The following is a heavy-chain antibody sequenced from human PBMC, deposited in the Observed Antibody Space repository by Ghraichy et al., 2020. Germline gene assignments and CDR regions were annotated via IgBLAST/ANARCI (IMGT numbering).Heavy chain of an antibody. V-gene: IGHV5-51*01. CDR2: IYPGDSDT. CDR1: GYSFTSYW. Sequence: GESLNISCKGSGYSFTSYWIGWVRQMPGKGLEWMGIIYPGDSDTRYSPSFQGQVTISADKSISTAYLQWSSLKASDTAMYYCVRQGGGYCIGGSCYSPFDYWGQGTLVTVSS. J-gene: IGHJ4*02. CDR3: VRQGGGYCIGGSCYSPFDY. D-gene: IGHD2-15*01.